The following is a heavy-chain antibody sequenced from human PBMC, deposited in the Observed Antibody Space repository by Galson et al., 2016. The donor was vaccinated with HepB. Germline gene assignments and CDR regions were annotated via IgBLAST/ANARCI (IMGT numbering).Heavy chain of an antibody. Sequence: SLRLSCAASGFIFSSYDMSWVRQAPGKGLEWVSAISGHGGSKYDTDSVKGRFTISRDNSRNTRYLQMSSLRVEDTAVYYCARHETTVTYYFDYWGQGALVTVSS. J-gene: IGHJ4*02. CDR2: ISGHGGSK. CDR1: GFIFSSYD. D-gene: IGHD4-17*01. V-gene: IGHV3-23*01. CDR3: ARHETTVTYYFDY.